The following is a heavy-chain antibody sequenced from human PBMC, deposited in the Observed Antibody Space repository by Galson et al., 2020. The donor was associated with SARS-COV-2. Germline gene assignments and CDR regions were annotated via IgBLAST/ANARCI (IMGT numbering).Heavy chain of an antibody. D-gene: IGHD7-27*01. J-gene: IGHJ3*01. Sequence: GESLKISCAASAFTFSDYWIVWVRQAPGKGLVWVSRTKTDGSKTDYADSVKGRFTISRDNAKNTLYLEMNSLRAEDTAVFYCARLKSWGTFDLWGQGTMVTVS. V-gene: IGHV3-74*01. CDR3: ARLKSWGTFDL. CDR2: TKTDGSKT. CDR1: AFTFSDYW.